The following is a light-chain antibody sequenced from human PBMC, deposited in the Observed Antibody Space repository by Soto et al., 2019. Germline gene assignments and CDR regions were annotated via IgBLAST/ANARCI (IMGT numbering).Light chain of an antibody. V-gene: IGLV3-21*02. Sequence: SYELTQPPSVSVAPGQTARITCGVNNIGSDGVHWYQQKPGQAPVLVVYDDNDRPSRIPERFSGSNSGNTATLTISRVEAGDEADYYCQAWDRGSDHYVFGTGTKLTVL. CDR3: QAWDRGSDHYV. CDR2: DDN. CDR1: NIGSDG. J-gene: IGLJ1*01.